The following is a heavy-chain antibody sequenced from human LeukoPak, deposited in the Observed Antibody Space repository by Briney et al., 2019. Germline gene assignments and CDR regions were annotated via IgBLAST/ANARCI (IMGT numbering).Heavy chain of an antibody. J-gene: IGHJ4*02. CDR3: AKASIAGAIGVLDY. CDR2: INQDGSGK. V-gene: IGHV3-7*01. CDR1: GFTFNNYW. D-gene: IGHD1-26*01. Sequence: GGSLRLSCAAFGFTFNNYWMSWVRQAPGKGLEWVANINQDGSGKHYVDSVKGRFTISRDNAKDSLYLQMNSLRAEDTAVYFCAKASIAGAIGVLDYWGQGTLVTVSS.